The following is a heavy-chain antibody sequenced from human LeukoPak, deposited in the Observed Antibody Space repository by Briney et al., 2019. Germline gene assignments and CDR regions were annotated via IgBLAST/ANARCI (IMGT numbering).Heavy chain of an antibody. CDR2: IRYDGNNK. CDR3: AKDRYCSGGSCYFPYYYYMDV. CDR1: GFTFSSYG. V-gene: IGHV3-30*02. J-gene: IGHJ6*03. Sequence: GGSLRLSCAASGFTFSSYGMHWVRQAPGKGLGWVAFIRYDGNNKYYADSVKGRFTISRDNSENTLYLQMNSLRAEDTAVYYCAKDRYCSGGSCYFPYYYYMDVWGKGTTVTVSS. D-gene: IGHD2-15*01.